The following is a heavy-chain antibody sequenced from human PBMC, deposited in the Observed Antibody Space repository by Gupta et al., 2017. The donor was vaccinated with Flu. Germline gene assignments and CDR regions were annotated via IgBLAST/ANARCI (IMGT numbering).Heavy chain of an antibody. V-gene: IGHV4-4*07. Sequence: QVQLQESGPGLVKPSETLSLTCTVSGASISSYYWTWIRQPAGKGLEWIGRVYPSGNTKFNPSLKGRVTMSVDTSKDQFSLSLTSVAAADTAVYYCARIHKSLSYFDLWGKGTLVTGSS. CDR2: VYPSGNT. CDR3: ARIHKSLSYFDL. J-gene: IGHJ4*02. CDR1: GASISSYY.